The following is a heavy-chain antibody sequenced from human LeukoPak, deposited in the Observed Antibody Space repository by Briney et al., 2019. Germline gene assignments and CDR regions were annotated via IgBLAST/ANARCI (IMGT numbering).Heavy chain of an antibody. Sequence: VASVKVSCKASGYTFTSYGISWVRPAPGQGLEWMGWISAYNGNTNYAQKLQGRVTMTTDTSTSTAYMELRSLRSDDTAVYYCARRLRIKLRYFDWLEEPADYWGQGTLVTVSS. J-gene: IGHJ4*02. V-gene: IGHV1-18*01. CDR1: GYTFTSYG. CDR3: ARRLRIKLRYFDWLEEPADY. CDR2: ISAYNGNT. D-gene: IGHD3-9*01.